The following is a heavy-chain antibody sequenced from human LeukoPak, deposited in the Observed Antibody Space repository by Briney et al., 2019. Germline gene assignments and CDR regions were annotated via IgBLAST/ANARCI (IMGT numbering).Heavy chain of an antibody. CDR3: ARERGLRGYYYYGMDV. D-gene: IGHD4-17*01. V-gene: IGHV4-31*03. CDR2: IYYSGST. CDR1: GGSISSGGYY. Sequence: SETLSLTCTVSGGSISSGGYYWSRIRQHPGKGLEWIGYIYYSGSTYYNPSLKSRVTISVDTSKNQFSLKLSSVTAADTAVYYCARERGLRGYYYYGMDVWGQGTTVTVSS. J-gene: IGHJ6*02.